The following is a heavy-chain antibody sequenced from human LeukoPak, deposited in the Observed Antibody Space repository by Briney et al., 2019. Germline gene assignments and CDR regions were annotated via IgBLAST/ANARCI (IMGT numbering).Heavy chain of an antibody. CDR2: INHSGST. Sequence: SETLSLTCAVYGGSFSGYYWGWIRQPPGKGLEWIGEINHSGSTNYNPSLKSRVTISVDTSKNQFSLKLSSVTAADTAVYYCARERHYYGSGRQYYMDVWGKGTTVTVSS. D-gene: IGHD3-10*01. CDR1: GGSFSGYY. J-gene: IGHJ6*03. CDR3: ARERHYYGSGRQYYMDV. V-gene: IGHV4-34*01.